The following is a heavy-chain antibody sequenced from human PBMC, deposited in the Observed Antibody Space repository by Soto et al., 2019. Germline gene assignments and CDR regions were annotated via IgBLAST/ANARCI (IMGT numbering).Heavy chain of an antibody. CDR3: ARPNQCRTTRGISWFDP. CDR1: GYSFTSYW. Sequence: GSLKISCKGSGYSFTSYWIGWVRQMPGKGLEWMGIIYPGDSDTRYSPSFQGQVTISADKSISTAYLQWSGLKASDTAMYYCARPNQCRTTRGISWFDPRGQGTLVTGSS. J-gene: IGHJ5*02. CDR2: IYPGDSDT. V-gene: IGHV5-51*01. D-gene: IGHD1-1*01.